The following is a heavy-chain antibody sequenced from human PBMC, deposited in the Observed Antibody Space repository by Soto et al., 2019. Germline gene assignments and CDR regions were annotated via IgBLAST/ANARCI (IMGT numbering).Heavy chain of an antibody. CDR3: AKGAFGPDAFDI. CDR1: GFTFSESG. D-gene: IGHD3-3*01. CDR2: ISYDGSQK. J-gene: IGHJ3*02. Sequence: GGSLRLSCEASGFTFSESGMHWVRQAPGKGLEWVTLISYDGSQKYYIDSVKGRFTISRDNSKNTLYLQMNSLRVEDTAVYYCAKGAFGPDAFDIWGQGTMVTV. V-gene: IGHV3-30*18.